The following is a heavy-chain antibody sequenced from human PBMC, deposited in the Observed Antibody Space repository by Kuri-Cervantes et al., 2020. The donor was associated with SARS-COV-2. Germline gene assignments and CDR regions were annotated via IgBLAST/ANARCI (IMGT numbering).Heavy chain of an antibody. J-gene: IGHJ4*02. V-gene: IGHV1-8*02. CDR3: ARSRGYSGYDYLRDY. CDR2: MNPNSGNT. D-gene: IGHD5-12*01. Sequence: ASVKVFCKASGYTFTSYDINWVRQATGQGLEWMGWMNPNSGNTGYAQKFQGRVTMTRDTSISTAYMELSSLRSEDTAVYYCARSRGYSGYDYLRDYWGQGTLVTVSS. CDR1: GYTFTSYD.